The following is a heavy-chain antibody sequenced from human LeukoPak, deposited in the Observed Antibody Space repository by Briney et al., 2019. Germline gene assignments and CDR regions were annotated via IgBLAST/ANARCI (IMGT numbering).Heavy chain of an antibody. Sequence: PSETLSLTCAVSGGSISSGGYSWSWIRQPPGKGLEWIGYIYHSGSTYYNPSLKSRATISVDRSKNQFSLKLSSVTAADTAVYYCARSGYGPNDAFDIWGQGTMVTVSS. CDR3: ARSGYGPNDAFDI. V-gene: IGHV4-30-2*01. D-gene: IGHD3-22*01. J-gene: IGHJ3*02. CDR1: GGSISSGGYS. CDR2: IYHSGST.